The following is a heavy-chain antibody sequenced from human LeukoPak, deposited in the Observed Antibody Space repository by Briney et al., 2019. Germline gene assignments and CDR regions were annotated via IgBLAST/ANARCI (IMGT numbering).Heavy chain of an antibody. Sequence: ASVKVSCKASGYTFTSYAMNWVRQAPGQGLEWMGWINPNSGGTNYAQKFQGRVTMTRDTSISTAYMELSRLRSDDTAVYYCASQNFVGSFDYWGQGTLVTVSS. CDR1: GYTFTSYA. D-gene: IGHD2/OR15-2a*01. CDR3: ASQNFVGSFDY. V-gene: IGHV1-2*02. CDR2: INPNSGGT. J-gene: IGHJ4*02.